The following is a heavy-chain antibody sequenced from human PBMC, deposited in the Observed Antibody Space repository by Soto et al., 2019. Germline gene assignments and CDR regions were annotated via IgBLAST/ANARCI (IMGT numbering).Heavy chain of an antibody. V-gene: IGHV3-66*01. Sequence: GGSLRLSCAASGFTVSSNYMSWVRQAPGKGLEWVSVIYSGGSTYYADSVKGRFTISRDNSKNTLYLQMNSLRAEDTAVYYCARGPIRSRFSGVLNAFDIWGQGTMVIVSS. J-gene: IGHJ3*02. CDR1: GFTVSSNY. D-gene: IGHD2-8*01. CDR3: ARGPIRSRFSGVLNAFDI. CDR2: IYSGGST.